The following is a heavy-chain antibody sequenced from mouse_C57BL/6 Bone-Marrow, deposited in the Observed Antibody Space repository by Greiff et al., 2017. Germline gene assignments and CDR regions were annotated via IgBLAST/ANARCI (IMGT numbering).Heavy chain of an antibody. D-gene: IGHD1-1*01. CDR1: GYTFTSSG. V-gene: IGHV1-81*01. J-gene: IGHJ2*01. Sequence: QVQLQQSGAELARPGASVKLSCKASGYTFTSSGISWVKQRTGQGLEWIGQIYPRSGYTYYNEKFKGKATLTADKSSSTAYMELRSLTSEDSAVYFCAREGDYYGSSSGFDYWGQGTTLTVSS. CDR3: AREGDYYGSSSGFDY. CDR2: IYPRSGYT.